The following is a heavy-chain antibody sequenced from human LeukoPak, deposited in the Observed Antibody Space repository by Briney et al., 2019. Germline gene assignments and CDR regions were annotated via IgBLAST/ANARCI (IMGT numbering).Heavy chain of an antibody. CDR1: GFIFSGYW. CDR2: IKQDGSEI. J-gene: IGHJ4*02. Sequence: GGSLRLSCAASGFIFSGYWMTWVRQVPGKGLEWVANIKQDGSEIYYVDSVKGRFTISRDNTKTSLYLQMNSLRAEDTAVYYCARPSFRTGSYFDHWGQGTLVTVSS. CDR3: ARPSFRTGSYFDH. V-gene: IGHV3-7*01. D-gene: IGHD3/OR15-3a*01.